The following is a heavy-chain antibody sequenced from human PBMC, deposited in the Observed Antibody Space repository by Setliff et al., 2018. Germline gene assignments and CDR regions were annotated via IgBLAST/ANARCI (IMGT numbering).Heavy chain of an antibody. CDR1: DVSIRSYW. D-gene: IGHD6-13*01. CDR2: IYYSGST. CDR3: ARDNWAAAGIFDY. J-gene: IGHJ4*02. V-gene: IGHV4-59*01. Sequence: PSETLSLTCSVSDVSIRSYWWSWIRQPPGKGLEWIGYIYYSGSTNYNPSLKSRVTISVDTSKTQFSLKLSSVTAADTAVYYCARDNWAAAGIFDYWGQGTLVTVSS.